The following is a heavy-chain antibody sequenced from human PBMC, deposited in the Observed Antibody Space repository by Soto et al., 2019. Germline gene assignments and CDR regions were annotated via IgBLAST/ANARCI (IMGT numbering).Heavy chain of an antibody. D-gene: IGHD3-10*01. CDR1: GYTFTNYA. CDR3: ARCSGDGLGNTFDN. Sequence: ASVKVSCKASGYTFTNYAIHWVRQAPGQTLQWMGRINAGDGNTRYPQSSQGRVTITRDTSATTAYMELRSLRSEDTAVYYCARCSGDGLGNTFDNWGQGVLVTVSS. CDR2: INAGDGNT. V-gene: IGHV1-3*01. J-gene: IGHJ4*02.